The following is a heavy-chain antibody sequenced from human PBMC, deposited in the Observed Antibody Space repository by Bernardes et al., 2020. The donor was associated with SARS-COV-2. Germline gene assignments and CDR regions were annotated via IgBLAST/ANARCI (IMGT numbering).Heavy chain of an antibody. D-gene: IGHD6-6*01. V-gene: IGHV5-51*01. Sequence: GESLKISCHDSGYTFTSHWIAWVRQIPGKGLEWMGMIYPDDSETRFSPSFQGRVTISADKSIKTAYLQWTSLKASDTAMYYCATHSDSSERGAFDLWGQGTLVTVSS. CDR3: ATHSDSSERGAFDL. CDR2: IYPDDSET. J-gene: IGHJ3*01. CDR1: GYTFTSHW.